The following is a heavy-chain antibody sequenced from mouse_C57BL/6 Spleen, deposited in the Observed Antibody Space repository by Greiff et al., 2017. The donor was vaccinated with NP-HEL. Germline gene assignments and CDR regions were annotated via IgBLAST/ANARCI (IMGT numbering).Heavy chain of an antibody. CDR1: GFSLTSYG. CDR3: ARNPSLEYFDV. CDR2: IWSGGST. J-gene: IGHJ1*03. Sequence: VQLQESGPGLVQPSQSLSITCTVSGFSLTSYGVHWVRQSPGKGLEWLGVIWSGGSTDYNAAFISRLSISKDNSKSQVFFKMNSLQADDTAIYYCARNPSLEYFDVWGTGTTVTVSS. V-gene: IGHV2-2*01.